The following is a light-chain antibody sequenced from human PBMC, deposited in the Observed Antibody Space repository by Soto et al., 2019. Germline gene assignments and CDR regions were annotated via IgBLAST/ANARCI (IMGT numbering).Light chain of an antibody. CDR1: QGIGST. Sequence: EIVMTQSPATLSVSPGEGATLSCRASQGIGSTLAWYQQKPGQTPRLLIYGASTRATGVPARFSGSGSGTDFTLTINSLQSEDFAVFYCQQYGTSPTTFGQGTKLEI. J-gene: IGKJ2*01. V-gene: IGKV3-15*01. CDR2: GAS. CDR3: QQYGTSPTT.